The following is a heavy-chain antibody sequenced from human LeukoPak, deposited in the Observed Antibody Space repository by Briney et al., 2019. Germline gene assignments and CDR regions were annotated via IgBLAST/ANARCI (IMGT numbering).Heavy chain of an antibody. CDR1: GGSVSSYY. V-gene: IGHV4-59*08. D-gene: IGHD7-27*01. CDR3: ARGWGYFDF. Sequence: PSETLSLTCTVSGGSVSSYYLSWIRQPPGKGLEWIGYIYYSGSTNYSPSLKSRVTISVDTSKNQFSLKLSSVTAADTAAYYCARGWGYFDFWGQGTLVTVSS. CDR2: IYYSGST. J-gene: IGHJ4*02.